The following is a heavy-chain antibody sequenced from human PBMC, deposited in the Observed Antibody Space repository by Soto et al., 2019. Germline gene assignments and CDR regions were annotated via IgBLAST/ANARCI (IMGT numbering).Heavy chain of an antibody. CDR1: GESFSAYS. Sequence: QVQLQQWGAGQLKPSGTLSLTCAVYGESFSAYSWSWIRQPPGKALEWIGEINHSGSTNYNPSLKSRVVMSLGPSKNPFSLKLTSVTAADTGVYYCARVNGGWLRLPYWGQGTVVTVSS. D-gene: IGHD5-12*01. V-gene: IGHV4-34*01. J-gene: IGHJ4*02. CDR2: INHSGST. CDR3: ARVNGGWLRLPY.